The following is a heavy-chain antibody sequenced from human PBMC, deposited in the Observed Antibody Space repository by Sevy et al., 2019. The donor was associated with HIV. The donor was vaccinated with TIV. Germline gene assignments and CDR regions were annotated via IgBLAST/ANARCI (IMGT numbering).Heavy chain of an antibody. CDR2: IRYDGSNK. D-gene: IGHD4-17*01. CDR3: AKDPASYGDSPKSDY. J-gene: IGHJ4*02. Sequence: GGSLRLSCAASGFTFSSYGMHWVRQAPGKGLEWVAFIRYDGSNKYYAYSVKGRFTISRDNSKNTLYLQMNSLRAEDTAVYYCAKDPASYGDSPKSDYWGQGTLVTVSS. CDR1: GFTFSSYG. V-gene: IGHV3-30*02.